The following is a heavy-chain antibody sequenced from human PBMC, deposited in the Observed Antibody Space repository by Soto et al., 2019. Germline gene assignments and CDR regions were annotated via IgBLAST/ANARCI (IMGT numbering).Heavy chain of an antibody. CDR1: GGSISSSSYY. V-gene: IGHV4-39*01. CDR2: IYYSGST. D-gene: IGHD1-1*01. Sequence: SETLSLTCTVSGGSISSSSYYWGWIRQPPGKGLEWIGSIYYSGSTYYNPSLKSRVTISVDTSKNQFSLKLSSVTAADTAVYYCARRERRYVANYYGMDVWGQGTTVTVSS. J-gene: IGHJ6*02. CDR3: ARRERRYVANYYGMDV.